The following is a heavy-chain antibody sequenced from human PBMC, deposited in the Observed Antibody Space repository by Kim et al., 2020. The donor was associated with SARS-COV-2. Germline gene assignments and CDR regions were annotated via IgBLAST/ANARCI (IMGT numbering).Heavy chain of an antibody. CDR3: ARRRDGYNDY. CDR1: GGSISSSSYY. J-gene: IGHJ4*02. Sequence: SEALSLTCTVSGGSISSSSYYWGWIRQPPGKGLEWIGSIYYSGSTYYNPSLKSRVTISVDTSKNQFSLKLSSVTAADTAVYYCARRRDGYNDYWGQGTLVTVSS. D-gene: IGHD5-12*01. V-gene: IGHV4-39*01. CDR2: IYYSGST.